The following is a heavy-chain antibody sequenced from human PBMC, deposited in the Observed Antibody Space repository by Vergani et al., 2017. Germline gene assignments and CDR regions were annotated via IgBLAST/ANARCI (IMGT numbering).Heavy chain of an antibody. J-gene: IGHJ5*02. CDR2: IYHSGST. CDR3: ARALVAFGIDP. CDR1: GYSISSGYY. D-gene: IGHD2/OR15-2a*01. V-gene: IGHV4-38-2*01. Sequence: QVQLQESGPGLVKPSETLSLTCAVSGYSISSGYYWGWIRQPPGKGLEWIGSIYHSGSTYYNPSLKSRVTISVDTSKNQFSLKLSSVTAADTAVYYCARALVAFGIDPWGQGTLVTVSS.